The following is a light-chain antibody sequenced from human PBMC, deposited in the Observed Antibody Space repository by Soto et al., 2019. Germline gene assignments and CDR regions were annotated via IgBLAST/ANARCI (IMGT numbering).Light chain of an antibody. CDR3: QQYNKWPPIT. CDR2: DAS. Sequence: EIVLIQSPATLSLSPGERATLSCRASQSVSSYLAWYQQKPGQAPRLLIYDASNRATGIPARFSGSGSGTEFTLTISSLQSEDFAVYHCQQYNKWPPITFGQGTRLEIK. CDR1: QSVSSY. V-gene: IGKV3-11*01. J-gene: IGKJ5*01.